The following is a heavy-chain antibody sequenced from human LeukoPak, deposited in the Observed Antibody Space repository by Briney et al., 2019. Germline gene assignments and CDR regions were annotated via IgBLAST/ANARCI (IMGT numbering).Heavy chain of an antibody. CDR3: ARDARSHCGTDACYGPYFDY. V-gene: IGHV3-48*01. CDR2: IRGSSTTI. D-gene: IGHD2-2*01. CDR1: GFTFSTSS. Sequence: GGSLRLSCAASGFTFSTSSMNWVRQTPGKGLECILYIRGSSTTIYYADSVKGRFTISRDNAKNSLYLQMNDLRVEDTGVYFCARDARSHCGTDACYGPYFDYWGQGSLVTVSS. J-gene: IGHJ4*02.